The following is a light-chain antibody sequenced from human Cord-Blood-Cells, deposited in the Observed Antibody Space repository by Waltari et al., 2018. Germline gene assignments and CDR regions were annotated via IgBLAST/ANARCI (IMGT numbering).Light chain of an antibody. J-gene: IGLJ3*02. CDR2: EGS. CDR3: CSYAGSSTWV. CDR1: SSDVGSSNL. V-gene: IGLV2-23*01. Sequence: QSALTQPASVSGSPRQSITISCTGTSSDVGSSNLVSWYQQHPGKAPKLMIYEGSKRPSGVSNRFSGSKSGNTASLTISGLQAEDEADYYCCSYAGSSTWVFGGGTKLTVL.